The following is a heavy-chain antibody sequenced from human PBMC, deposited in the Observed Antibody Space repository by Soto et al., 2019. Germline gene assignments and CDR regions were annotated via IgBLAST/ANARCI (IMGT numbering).Heavy chain of an antibody. CDR1: GGTFAHYA. V-gene: IGHV1-69*01. D-gene: IGHD6-13*01. Sequence: QVQLVQSGAEVKKPGSSVKVSCKASGGTFAHYAINWFRQAPGQGLEWIGGIILIFGTAKYAQKFQGRVTITADESTSTAYIGLSSLRYEDTAVYYCARETYSTTWYVYYYGMDVWGQGTTVTVSS. CDR2: IILIFGTA. CDR3: ARETYSTTWYVYYYGMDV. J-gene: IGHJ6*02.